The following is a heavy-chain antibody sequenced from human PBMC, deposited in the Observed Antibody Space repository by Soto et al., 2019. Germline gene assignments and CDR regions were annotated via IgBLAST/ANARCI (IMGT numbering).Heavy chain of an antibody. Sequence: ASVKVSCKASGYTFTSYGISWVRQAPGQGLEWMGWISAYNGDTNYAQKLQGRVTMTTDTSTSTAYMELRSLRSDDTAVYYCAGRLGYCSGGSCYGPDEGDYYYGMDVWGQGTTVTVSS. V-gene: IGHV1-18*01. CDR2: ISAYNGDT. CDR1: GYTFTSYG. CDR3: AGRLGYCSGGSCYGPDEGDYYYGMDV. D-gene: IGHD2-15*01. J-gene: IGHJ6*02.